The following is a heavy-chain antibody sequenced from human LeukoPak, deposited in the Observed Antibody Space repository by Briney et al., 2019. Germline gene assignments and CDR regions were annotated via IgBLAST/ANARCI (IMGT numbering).Heavy chain of an antibody. CDR2: ISGSGGST. CDR3: ARDRYYDSGSYYN. V-gene: IGHV3-23*01. Sequence: PGGSLRLSCAACGFTFSSYGMSWVRQAPGKGLEWVSAISGSGGSTCYADSVKGRFTISRDNSKNTLYLQMNSLSAEDTAVYYCARDRYYDSGSYYNWGQGTLVTVSS. CDR1: GFTFSSYG. J-gene: IGHJ4*02. D-gene: IGHD3-10*01.